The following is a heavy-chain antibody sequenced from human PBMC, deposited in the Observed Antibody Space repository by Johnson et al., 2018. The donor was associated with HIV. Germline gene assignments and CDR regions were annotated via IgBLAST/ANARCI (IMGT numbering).Heavy chain of an antibody. CDR3: AKDGRVGATLMSTGDDAFDI. Sequence: QMQLVESGGDVVQPGRSLRLSCAASGFTFSSYGMHWVRPAPGKGLEWVAVIWYDGSNKYSPGSVKGRFTISRENAKNSLYLQRNSLRAEDTAVYYCAKDGRVGATLMSTGDDAFDIWGQGTMVTVSS. CDR1: GFTFSSYG. D-gene: IGHD1-26*01. V-gene: IGHV3-33*06. J-gene: IGHJ3*02. CDR2: IWYDGSNK.